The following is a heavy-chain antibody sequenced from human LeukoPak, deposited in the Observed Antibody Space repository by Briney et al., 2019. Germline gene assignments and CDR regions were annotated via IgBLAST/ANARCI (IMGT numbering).Heavy chain of an antibody. J-gene: IGHJ6*02. Sequence: GASAKVSCKASGGTFSSYAISWVRQAPGQGLEWMGGIIPIFGTANYAQKFQGRVTMTTDTSTSTAYMELRSLRSEDTAVYYCAREILPTVTTGAAGYYYGMDVWGQGTTVTVSS. CDR3: AREILPTVTTGAAGYYYGMDV. CDR2: IIPIFGTA. V-gene: IGHV1-69*05. CDR1: GGTFSSYA. D-gene: IGHD4-17*01.